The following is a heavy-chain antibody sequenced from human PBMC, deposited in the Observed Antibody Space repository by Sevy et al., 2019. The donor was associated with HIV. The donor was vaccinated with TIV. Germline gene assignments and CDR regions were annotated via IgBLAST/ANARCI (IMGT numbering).Heavy chain of an antibody. D-gene: IGHD3-3*01. CDR3: TTDPITLFGVVISEAGPDY. CDR1: GFTFSNAW. J-gene: IGHJ4*02. V-gene: IGHV3-15*01. CDR2: IKTKNEGGTI. Sequence: GGSLRLSCAASGFTFSNAWMSWVRQAPGKGLEWVGRIKTKNEGGTIDDAAPVKGRFTISRDDSKNTLSLQMNSLKTEDTAVYYCTTDPITLFGVVISEAGPDYWGQGTLVTVSS.